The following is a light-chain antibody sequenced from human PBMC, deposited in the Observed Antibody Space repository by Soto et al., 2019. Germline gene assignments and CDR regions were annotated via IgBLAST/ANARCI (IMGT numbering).Light chain of an antibody. CDR3: QQHDSSPLT. V-gene: IGKV3-20*01. CDR1: QGVGRF. CDR2: GAS. Sequence: EIVLTQSPGTLSLSPGERATLSCRASQGVGRFLAWYQQKPGQAPRLLIYGASGRGNGTPDRFSGSGSGTDFTLTISRLEPEDFAVYHCQQHDSSPLTFGGVTKVEIK. J-gene: IGKJ4*01.